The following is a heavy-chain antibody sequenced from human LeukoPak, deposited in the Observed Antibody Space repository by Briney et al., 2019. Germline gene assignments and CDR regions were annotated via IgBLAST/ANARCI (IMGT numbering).Heavy chain of an antibody. CDR1: GGSISSYY. J-gene: IGHJ5*02. D-gene: IGHD2-15*01. CDR3: ARGLRVAGTRGWFDP. CDR2: IYTSGST. Sequence: PSETLSLTCTVSGGSISSYYWSWIRQPPGKGLEWIGYIYTSGSTNYNPSLKSRVTISVDTSKNQFSLKLSSVTAADTAVYYCARGLRVAGTRGWFDPWGQGTLVTVSS. V-gene: IGHV4-4*09.